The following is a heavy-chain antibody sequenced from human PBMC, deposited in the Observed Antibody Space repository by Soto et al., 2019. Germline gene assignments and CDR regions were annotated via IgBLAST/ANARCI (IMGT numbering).Heavy chain of an antibody. CDR2: ISAYTGNT. CDR3: ARDHVVVVTAIRGVDAFDI. D-gene: IGHD2-21*02. CDR1: GYTFTSYG. Sequence: QVQLVQSGAEVKKPGASVKVSCKASGYTFTSYGISWVRQAPGQGLEWMGWISAYTGNTNYAQKLQGRVNMTTDTTTSPAYMELRSLRSDDTAVYYCARDHVVVVTAIRGVDAFDIWGQGTMVTVAS. J-gene: IGHJ3*02. V-gene: IGHV1-18*01.